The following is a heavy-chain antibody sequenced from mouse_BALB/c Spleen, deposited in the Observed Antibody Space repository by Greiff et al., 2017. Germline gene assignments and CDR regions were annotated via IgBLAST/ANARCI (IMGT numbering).Heavy chain of an antibody. Sequence: DVHLVESGGGLVQPGGSRKLSCAASGFTFSSFGMHWVRQAPEKGLEWVAYISSGSSTIYYADTVKGRFTISRDNPKNTLFLQMTSLRSEDTAMYYCASSTGAWFAYWGQGTLVTVSA. CDR3: ASSTGAWFAY. V-gene: IGHV5-17*02. CDR2: ISSGSSTI. CDR1: GFTFSSFG. J-gene: IGHJ3*01. D-gene: IGHD4-1*02.